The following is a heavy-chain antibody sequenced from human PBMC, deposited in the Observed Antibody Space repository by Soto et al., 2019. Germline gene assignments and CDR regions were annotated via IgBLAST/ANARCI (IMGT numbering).Heavy chain of an antibody. CDR1: EGTFSSYD. Sequence: QVQLVQSGAEVEKPGSSVKVSCKASEGTFSSYDISWVRQTPGQGLEWMGGIIPIFGTANYAQKFQGRVTITADESTSTAYMELSSLRSEDTAVYYCASTFDSGYDFPFDYWGQGTLVTVSS. CDR3: ASTFDSGYDFPFDY. CDR2: IIPIFGTA. V-gene: IGHV1-69*01. D-gene: IGHD5-12*01. J-gene: IGHJ4*02.